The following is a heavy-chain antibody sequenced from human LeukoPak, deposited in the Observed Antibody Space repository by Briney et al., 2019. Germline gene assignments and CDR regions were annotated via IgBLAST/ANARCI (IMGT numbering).Heavy chain of an antibody. CDR3: AKIPRSSSWYY. CDR1: RFTFSNYG. J-gene: IGHJ4*02. CDR2: ISGSGGST. Sequence: GSLRLSCVASRFTFSNYGMSWVRQAPGKGLEWVSAISGSGGSTYYADSVKGRFTISRDNSKNTLYLQMNSLRAEDTAVYYCAKIPRSSSWYYWGQGTLVTVSS. D-gene: IGHD6-13*01. V-gene: IGHV3-23*01.